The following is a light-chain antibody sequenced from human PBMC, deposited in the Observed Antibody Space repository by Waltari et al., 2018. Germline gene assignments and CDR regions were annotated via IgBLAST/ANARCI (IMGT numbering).Light chain of an antibody. CDR2: RNN. CDR3: QSYDSSLSGSGV. J-gene: IGLJ3*02. V-gene: IGLV1-40*01. CDR1: SSNIGAGYD. Sequence: QSVLTQPPSVSGAPGQRVTISCNGSSSNIGAGYDVHWYQQLPGTAPKVLMYRNNNRPSGVPDRCACSKSGTSASLAITGLQAEDEADYFCQSYDSSLSGSGVFGGGTRLTVL.